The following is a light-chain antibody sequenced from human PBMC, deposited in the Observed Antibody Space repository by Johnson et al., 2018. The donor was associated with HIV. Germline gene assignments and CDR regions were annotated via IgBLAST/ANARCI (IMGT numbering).Light chain of an antibody. CDR3: GTWGSSLSVLDV. CDR1: SSNIGNNY. Sequence: QAVLTQPPSVSAAPGQKVTISCSGSSSNIGNNYVSWYQQLPGTAPKLLIYENNKRPSGIPDRFSGSKSGTSATLGITGLQTGDEADYYCGTWGSSLSVLDVSGTGTKVTVL. V-gene: IGLV1-51*02. CDR2: ENN. J-gene: IGLJ1*01.